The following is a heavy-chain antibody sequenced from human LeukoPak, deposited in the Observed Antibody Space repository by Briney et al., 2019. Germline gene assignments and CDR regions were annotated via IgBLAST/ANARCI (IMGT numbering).Heavy chain of an antibody. CDR3: ARDGTRIAARRGRYWFDP. CDR1: GYTFTSYA. V-gene: IGHV7-4-1*02. CDR2: INTNTGNP. D-gene: IGHD6-6*01. Sequence: ASVKVSCKASGYTFTSYAMNWVRQAPGRGLEWMGWINTNTGNPTYAQGFTGRFVFSLDTSVSTAYLQISSLKAEDTAVYYCARDGTRIAARRGRYWFDPWGQGTLVTVSS. J-gene: IGHJ5*02.